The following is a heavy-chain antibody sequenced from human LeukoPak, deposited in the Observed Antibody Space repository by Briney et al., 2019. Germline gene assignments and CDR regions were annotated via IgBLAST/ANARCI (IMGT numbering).Heavy chain of an antibody. J-gene: IGHJ3*02. CDR1: GFDFRDYF. V-gene: IGHV1-2*02. CDR2: INPDTEDS. Sequence: ASVKVSCKASGFDFRDYFIHWVRQAPGEGLEWMGSINPDTEDSKIAQQFQGRVTMTRDTSISTAYMELSRLRSDDTAVYYCASRLYSSGWYMNDAFDIWGQGTMVTVSS. CDR3: ASRLYSSGWYMNDAFDI. D-gene: IGHD6-19*01.